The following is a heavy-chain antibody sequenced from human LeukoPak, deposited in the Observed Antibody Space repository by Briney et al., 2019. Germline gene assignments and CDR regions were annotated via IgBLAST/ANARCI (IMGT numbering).Heavy chain of an antibody. D-gene: IGHD6-13*01. CDR3: ARASAAAGSRNWFDP. V-gene: IGHV3-64*01. Sequence: GGSLRLSCAASGFTFSSYAMHWVRQAPGKGLEYVSAISSNGGSTYYANSVKGRCTISRDNSKNTLYLQMGSLRAEDMAVYYCARASAAAGSRNWFDPWGQGTLVTVSS. J-gene: IGHJ5*02. CDR2: ISSNGGST. CDR1: GFTFSSYA.